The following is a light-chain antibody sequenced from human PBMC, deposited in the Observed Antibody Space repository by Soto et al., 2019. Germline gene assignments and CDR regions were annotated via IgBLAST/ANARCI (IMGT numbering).Light chain of an antibody. V-gene: IGKV1-5*03. CDR2: KAS. J-gene: IGKJ1*01. CDR1: QSISSW. CDR3: QQYNSYST. Sequence: DIQLTQSPSFLSASVGDRVTITCRASQSISSWLAWYQQKPGKAPKPLIYKASSLESGVPSRFSGSGSGTEFTLTISSLQPDDFATYYCQQYNSYSTFGQGTKVDIK.